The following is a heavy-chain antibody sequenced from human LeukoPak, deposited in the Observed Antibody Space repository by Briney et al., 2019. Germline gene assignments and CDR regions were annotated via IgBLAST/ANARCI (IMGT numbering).Heavy chain of an antibody. CDR3: AREESTMVRGVISD. J-gene: IGHJ4*02. V-gene: IGHV4-4*02. Sequence: SETLSLTCAVSGGSLSSSNWWSWVRQPPGKGLEWIGEIYHSGSTNYNPSLKSRVTISVDKSKNQFSLKLSSVTAADTAVYYCAREESTMVRGVISDWGQGTLVTVSS. CDR1: GGSLSSSNW. CDR2: IYHSGST. D-gene: IGHD3-10*01.